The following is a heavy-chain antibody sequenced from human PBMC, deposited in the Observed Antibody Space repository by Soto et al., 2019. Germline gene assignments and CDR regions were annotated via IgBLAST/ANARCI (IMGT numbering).Heavy chain of an antibody. CDR2: IVVGSGNT. D-gene: IGHD6-13*01. Sequence: ASVSGSRKASGFTFTSSSVQCVRQARREHLEWIGWIVVGSGNTNYAQKFQERVTITRDMSTSTAYMELSSLRSEDTAVYYCAAENCIEAAGDNGAGMDVWGQGTTVPGSS. CDR3: AAENCIEAAGDNGAGMDV. CDR1: GFTFTSSS. V-gene: IGHV1-58*01. J-gene: IGHJ6*02.